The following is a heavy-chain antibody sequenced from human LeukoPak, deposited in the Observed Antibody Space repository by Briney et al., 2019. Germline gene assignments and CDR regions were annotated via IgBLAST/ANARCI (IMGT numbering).Heavy chain of an antibody. Sequence: SGKVSCKGSGGTFISYGISWVRQAPGQGLEWMGGIIPIFGTANYAQKFQGRVTNTADESTSTAYMELSSLRSEDTAVYYCARVGATTPFDYWGQGTLVTVSS. CDR3: ARVGATTPFDY. J-gene: IGHJ4*02. V-gene: IGHV1-69*13. D-gene: IGHD1-26*01. CDR2: IIPIFGTA. CDR1: GGTFISYG.